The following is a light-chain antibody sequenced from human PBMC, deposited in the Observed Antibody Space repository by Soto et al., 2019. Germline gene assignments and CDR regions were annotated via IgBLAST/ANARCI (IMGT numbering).Light chain of an antibody. J-gene: IGKJ1*01. CDR3: QQYFNFSRK. CDR1: QTLLDSSNNKAS. V-gene: IGKV4-1*01. CDR2: WTS. Sequence: DIVMTQSPDSLAVSLGERATINCKSSQTLLDSSNNKASLSWYQQKPGQPPKLLIYWTSTREFGVPDRFSGSGSGTDFTLTISSLQAEDVAVYYCQQYFNFSRKCGQGTKVDIK.